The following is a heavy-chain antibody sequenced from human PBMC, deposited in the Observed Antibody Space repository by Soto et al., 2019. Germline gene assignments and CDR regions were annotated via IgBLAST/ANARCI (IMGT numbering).Heavy chain of an antibody. Sequence: QVQLQESGPGLVKPSETLSLTCDVSGGPISSYYWSWIRQSPGKGLEWIGYIYYSGTTYYNPSLKSRVTISLGTSKNQFSLKLSSVIAADTAVYYCVRGEDSGSYPHRYWYLDVWGRGTLVTVSS. CDR3: VRGEDSGSYPHRYWYLDV. V-gene: IGHV4-59*01. CDR2: IYYSGTT. D-gene: IGHD1-26*01. J-gene: IGHJ2*01. CDR1: GGPISSYY.